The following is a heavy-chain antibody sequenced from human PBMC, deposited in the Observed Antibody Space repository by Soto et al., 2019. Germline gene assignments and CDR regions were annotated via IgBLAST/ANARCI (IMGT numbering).Heavy chain of an antibody. CDR3: ARSGRGWLRWDY. CDR1: GGSISSYY. CDR2: IYYSGST. V-gene: IGHV4-59*01. J-gene: IGHJ4*02. D-gene: IGHD6-19*01. Sequence: LPETLSLSCTVSGGSISSYYWRWVRQPPGKGLKWIGYIYYSGSTNYNPSLKSRVTISVDTSKNQFSLKLSSVTAADTAVYYCARSGRGWLRWDYCGQGTRVTVS.